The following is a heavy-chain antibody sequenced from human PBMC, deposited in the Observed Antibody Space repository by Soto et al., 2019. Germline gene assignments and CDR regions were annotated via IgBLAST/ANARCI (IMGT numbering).Heavy chain of an antibody. CDR3: AKDHVATRSGFDS. D-gene: IGHD6-6*01. Sequence: QVQLVESGGGVVLPGRSLRLSCAASGFTFRTYGMHWVRQAPGKGLEWVAVISYDGSNEDYADSVKGRFSVSRDNSKNTMFLQTNSLRGEDTAVYYCAKDHVATRSGFDSWGQGTLVTVSS. J-gene: IGHJ4*02. CDR1: GFTFRTYG. V-gene: IGHV3-30*18. CDR2: ISYDGSNE.